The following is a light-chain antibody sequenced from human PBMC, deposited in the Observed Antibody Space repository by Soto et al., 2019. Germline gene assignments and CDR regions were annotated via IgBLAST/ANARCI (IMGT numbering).Light chain of an antibody. V-gene: IGKV1-5*03. CDR3: QQYSAYPFT. CDR2: KTS. CDR1: QSIGSW. Sequence: DIQMTQSPSTQSASVGDRVTIACRASQSIGSWVAWYQQKPGKAPKLLIYKTSSLESGVPSRFSGSGSWTEFTLVISGLQPDDLATYYCQQYSAYPFTFGPGTKVEIK. J-gene: IGKJ3*01.